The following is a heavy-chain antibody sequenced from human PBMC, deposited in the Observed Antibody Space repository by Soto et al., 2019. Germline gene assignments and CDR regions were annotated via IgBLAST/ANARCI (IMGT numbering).Heavy chain of an antibody. CDR3: ARAHSTTVITLKWGAMDF. Sequence: SETLSLTCAVYGGSFSDFYWSWIRQSPGKGLEWIGEIYHRGNTNYNPSLKTRVSISVDTSKNQFSLNLTSVTAADTAVYYCARAHSTTVITLKWGAMDFWGQGTTVTVSS. J-gene: IGHJ6*02. D-gene: IGHD3-22*01. CDR2: IYHRGNT. V-gene: IGHV4-34*01. CDR1: GGSFSDFY.